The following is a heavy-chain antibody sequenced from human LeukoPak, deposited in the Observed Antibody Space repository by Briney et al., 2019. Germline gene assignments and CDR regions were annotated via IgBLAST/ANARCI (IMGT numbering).Heavy chain of an antibody. J-gene: IGHJ4*02. D-gene: IGHD1-20*01. CDR3: AREKDNWNKFQFDY. Sequence: PETLSLTCTVSGGSISSYYWSWIRQPPGKGLEWIGYIYYSGSTNYNPSLKSRVTISVDTSKNQFSLKLSSVTAADTAVYYCAREKDNWNKFQFDYWGQGTLVTVSS. CDR2: IYYSGST. CDR1: GGSISSYY. V-gene: IGHV4-59*01.